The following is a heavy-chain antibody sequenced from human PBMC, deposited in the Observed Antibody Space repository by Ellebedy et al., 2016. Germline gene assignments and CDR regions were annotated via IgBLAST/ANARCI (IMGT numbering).Heavy chain of an antibody. Sequence: ESLKISXAVSGGSFSGYFWSWIRQSPGKGLEWIGEINHSGRTNYNPSLKSRVTISVDTSKNQFSLKLSSVTAADTAVYYCARGYDFWSGYGNMDVWGKGTTVTVSS. V-gene: IGHV4-34*01. CDR2: INHSGRT. J-gene: IGHJ6*03. CDR1: GGSFSGYF. D-gene: IGHD3-3*01. CDR3: ARGYDFWSGYGNMDV.